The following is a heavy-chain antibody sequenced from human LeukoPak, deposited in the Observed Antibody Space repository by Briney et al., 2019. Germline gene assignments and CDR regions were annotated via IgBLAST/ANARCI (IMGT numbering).Heavy chain of an antibody. Sequence: TLSLTCTVSGGSIRSSYYYWGWIRQPPGKGLEWIGEIYHSGSTNYNPSLKSRVTISVDKSKNQFSLKLSSVTAADTAVYYCARESSLYGMDVWGQGTTVTVSS. CDR1: GGSIRSSYYY. J-gene: IGHJ6*02. V-gene: IGHV4-39*07. CDR2: IYHSGST. CDR3: ARESSLYGMDV.